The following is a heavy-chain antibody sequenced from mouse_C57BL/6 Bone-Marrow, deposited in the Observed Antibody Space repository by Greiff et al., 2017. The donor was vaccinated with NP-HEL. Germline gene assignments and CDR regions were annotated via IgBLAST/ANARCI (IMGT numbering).Heavy chain of an antibody. CDR1: GYTFTSYW. D-gene: IGHD1-1*01. V-gene: IGHV1-59*01. Sequence: QVQLQQPGAELVRPGTSVKLSCKASGYTFTSYWMHWVKQRPGQGLEWIGVIDPSDSYTNYNQKFKGKATLTVDTSSSTAYMQLSSLTSEDSAVYYCARGLLRSFAYWGQGTLVTVSA. J-gene: IGHJ3*01. CDR2: IDPSDSYT. CDR3: ARGLLRSFAY.